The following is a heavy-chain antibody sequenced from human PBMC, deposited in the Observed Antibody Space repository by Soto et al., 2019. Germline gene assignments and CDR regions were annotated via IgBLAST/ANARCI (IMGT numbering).Heavy chain of an antibody. CDR3: ARVPKKYYYDSSGLYYFDY. CDR1: GGSFSGYY. D-gene: IGHD3-22*01. CDR2: INHSGST. J-gene: IGHJ4*02. Sequence: QVQLQQWGAGLLKPSETLSLTCAVYGGSFSGYYWSWIRQPPGKGLEWIGEINHSGSTNYNPSLKSRVTISVDTSKNQFSLKLSSVTAADTAVYYCARVPKKYYYDSSGLYYFDYWGQGTLVTVSS. V-gene: IGHV4-34*01.